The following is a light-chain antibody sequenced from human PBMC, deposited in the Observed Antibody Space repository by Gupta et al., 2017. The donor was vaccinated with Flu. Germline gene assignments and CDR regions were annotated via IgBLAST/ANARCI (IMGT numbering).Light chain of an antibody. J-gene: IGLJ1*01. V-gene: IGLV1-40*01. CDR1: SSNIGTVYD. CDR2: DNN. Sequence: QSVLTQPPSVSGAPGHRLTISCTGSSSNIGTVYDVHWYQQLPGPAPKLLIYDNNNWPSGGPDRFSGSKSGTSASLAITGLQAEDEADYYCQSYDSSLIGYVFGTGTRVTVL. CDR3: QSYDSSLIGYV.